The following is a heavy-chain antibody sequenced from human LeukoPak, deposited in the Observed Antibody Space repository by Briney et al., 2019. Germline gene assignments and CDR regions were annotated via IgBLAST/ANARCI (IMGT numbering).Heavy chain of an antibody. D-gene: IGHD6-19*01. V-gene: IGHV3-66*01. CDR1: GFTVSSNS. CDR2: IYSGGST. CDR3: AKGYSSGQDLYYFDY. J-gene: IGHJ4*02. Sequence: GGSLRLSCAASGFTVSSNSMSWVRQAPGKGLEWVSIIYSGGSTYNADSVKGRFTISRDNSKNTLYLQMNSLRAEDTAVYYCAKGYSSGQDLYYFDYWGQGTLVTVSS.